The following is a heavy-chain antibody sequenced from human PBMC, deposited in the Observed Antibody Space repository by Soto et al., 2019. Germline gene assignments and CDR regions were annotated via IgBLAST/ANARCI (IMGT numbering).Heavy chain of an antibody. CDR1: GGTFSSYA. CDR2: IIPIFGTA. V-gene: IGHV1-69*13. Sequence: SVKVSCKASGGTFSSYAISWVRQAPGQGLEWMGGIIPIFGTANYAQKFQGRVTITADESTSTAYMELSGLRSDDTGVYYCARAAYRSLWFLSHWAQGTLVTVSS. J-gene: IGHJ4*02. CDR3: ARAAYRSLWFLSH. D-gene: IGHD3-9*01.